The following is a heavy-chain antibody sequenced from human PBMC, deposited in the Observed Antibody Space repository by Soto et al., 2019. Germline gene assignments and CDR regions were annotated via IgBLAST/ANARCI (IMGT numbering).Heavy chain of an antibody. CDR3: ARVFCGGNCYPNY. D-gene: IGHD2-21*02. V-gene: IGHV4-31*03. CDR2: IYYSGST. CDR1: GGSISSGGYY. J-gene: IGHJ4*02. Sequence: QVQLQESGPGLVKPSQTLSLTCTVSGGSISSGGYYWSWIRQHPGKGLEWIVYIYYSGSTYYNPSLKSRVTISLDTSKNQFSLKLSSVTAAETAVYYCARVFCGGNCYPNYWGQGTRVTVSS.